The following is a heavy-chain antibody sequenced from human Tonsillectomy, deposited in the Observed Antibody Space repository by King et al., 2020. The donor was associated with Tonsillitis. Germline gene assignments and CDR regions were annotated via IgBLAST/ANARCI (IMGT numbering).Heavy chain of an antibody. CDR1: RVTFSSYA. CDR3: AKGLVEMSTKYFDY. D-gene: IGHD5-24*01. CDR2: ISGSGAST. J-gene: IGHJ4*02. Sequence: VQLVESGGGLVQPGGSLRLSCAASRVTFSSYAMSWVRQAPGMGLEWVSGISGSGASTYYADSVKGRFTISRDNSKNTLYLQMNSLRAEDTAVYYCAKGLVEMSTKYFDYWGQGTLVTVSS. V-gene: IGHV3-23*04.